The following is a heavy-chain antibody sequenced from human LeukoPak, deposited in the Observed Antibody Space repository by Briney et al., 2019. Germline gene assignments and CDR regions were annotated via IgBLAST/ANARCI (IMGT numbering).Heavy chain of an antibody. CDR3: ARGAGVLMVYAIRYYMDV. CDR2: INHGGST. CDR1: GGSFSGYY. D-gene: IGHD2-8*01. J-gene: IGHJ6*03. V-gene: IGHV4-34*01. Sequence: SETLSLTCAVYGGSFSGYYWSWIRQPPGKGLEWIGEINHGGSTNYNPSLKSRVTISVDTSKNQFSLKLSSVTAADTAVYYCARGAGVLMVYAIRYYMDVWGKGTTVTVSS.